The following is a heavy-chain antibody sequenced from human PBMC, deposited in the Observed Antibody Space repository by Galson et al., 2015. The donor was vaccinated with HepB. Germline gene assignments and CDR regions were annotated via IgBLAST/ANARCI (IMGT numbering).Heavy chain of an antibody. CDR3: ARDPRSLGDFDS. CDR2: TYYRSKWYN. J-gene: IGHJ4*02. CDR1: GDSVSSNSAA. D-gene: IGHD6-13*01. Sequence: CAISGDSVSSNSAAWNWIRQSPSRGLEWLGRTYYRSKWYNDYAVSVKSRITINPDTSKNQFSLHLKSVTPEDTAVYYCARDPRSLGDFDSWGQGILVTVSS. V-gene: IGHV6-1*01.